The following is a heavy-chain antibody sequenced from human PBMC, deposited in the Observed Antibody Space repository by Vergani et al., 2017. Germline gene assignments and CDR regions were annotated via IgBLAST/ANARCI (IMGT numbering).Heavy chain of an antibody. CDR2: FDPEDGET. V-gene: IGHV1-24*01. CDR1: GYTLTELS. CDR3: ATTQCSSTSCHMVWFDP. Sequence: QVQLVQSGAEVKKPGASVKVSCKVSGYTLTELSMHWVRQAPGKGLEWMGGFDPEDGETIYAQKFQGRVTMTEDTATDTAYMELSSLGSEDTAVYYCATTQCSSTSCHMVWFDPWGQGTLVTVSS. J-gene: IGHJ5*02. D-gene: IGHD2-2*01.